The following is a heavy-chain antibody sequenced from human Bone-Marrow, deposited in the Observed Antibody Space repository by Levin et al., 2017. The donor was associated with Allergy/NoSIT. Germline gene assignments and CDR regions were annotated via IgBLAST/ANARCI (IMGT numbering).Heavy chain of an antibody. Sequence: GESLKISCAASGFTFSSYAMSWVRQAPGKGLEWVSAISGSGGSTYYADSVKGRFTISRDNSKNTLYLQMNSLRAEDTAVYYCAKDQGPNYVAHNWFDPWGQGTLVTVSS. CDR1: GFTFSSYA. CDR2: ISGSGGST. D-gene: IGHD1-7*01. V-gene: IGHV3-23*01. J-gene: IGHJ5*02. CDR3: AKDQGPNYVAHNWFDP.